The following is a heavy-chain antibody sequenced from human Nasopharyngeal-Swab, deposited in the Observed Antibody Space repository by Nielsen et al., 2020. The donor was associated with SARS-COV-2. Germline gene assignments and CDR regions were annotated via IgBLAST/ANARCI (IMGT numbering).Heavy chain of an antibody. CDR3: ARDQVGLRFLEWLPKNYYYYGMDV. V-gene: IGHV3-48*02. CDR2: ISSSSSTI. D-gene: IGHD3-3*01. Sequence: GESLKISCAASGFTFSSYSMNWVRQAPGKGLEWVSYISSSSSTIYYADSVKGRFTISRDNAKNSLYLQMNSLRDEDTAVYYCARDQVGLRFLEWLPKNYYYYGMDVWGQGTTVTVSS. CDR1: GFTFSSYS. J-gene: IGHJ6*02.